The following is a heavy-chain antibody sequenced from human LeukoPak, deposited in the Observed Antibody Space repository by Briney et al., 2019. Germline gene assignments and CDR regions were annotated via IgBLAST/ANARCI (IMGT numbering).Heavy chain of an antibody. CDR2: IYYSGST. CDR1: GGSISSYY. J-gene: IGHJ6*02. Sequence: PSETLSLTCTVSGGSISSYYWSWIRQPPGKGLEWIRYIYYSGSTNYNPSLKSRVTISVDTSKNQFSLKLSSVTAADTAVYYCARDYFAYSGSYRHFYGMDVWGQGTTVTVSS. D-gene: IGHD1-26*01. CDR3: ARDYFAYSGSYRHFYGMDV. V-gene: IGHV4-59*01.